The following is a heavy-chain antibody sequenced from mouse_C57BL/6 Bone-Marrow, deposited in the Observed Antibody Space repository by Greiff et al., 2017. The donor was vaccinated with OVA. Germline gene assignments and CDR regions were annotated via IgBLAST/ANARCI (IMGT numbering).Heavy chain of an antibody. Sequence: VQLQQPGAELVMPGASVKLSCKASGYTFTSYWMHWVKQRPGQGLEWIGEIDPSDSYTNYNQKFKGKSTLTVDKSSSTAYMQLSSLTSEDSAVYYCATYYGSSYPFAYWGQGTLVTVSA. D-gene: IGHD1-1*01. CDR3: ATYYGSSYPFAY. V-gene: IGHV1-69*01. J-gene: IGHJ3*01. CDR2: IDPSDSYT. CDR1: GYTFTSYW.